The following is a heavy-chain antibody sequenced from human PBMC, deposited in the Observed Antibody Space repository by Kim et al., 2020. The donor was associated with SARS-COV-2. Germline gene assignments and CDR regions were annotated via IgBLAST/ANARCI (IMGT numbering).Heavy chain of an antibody. V-gene: IGHV3-53*01. D-gene: IGHD3-22*01. CDR1: GFTVSSNY. Sequence: GGSLRLSCAASGFTVSSNYMSWVRQAPGKGLEWVSVIYSGGSTYYTDSVKGRFTISRDNSKNTLYLQMNSLRAEDTAVYYCARVGSYYDSSGYYYTGGFDYWGQGTLVTVSS. J-gene: IGHJ4*02. CDR3: ARVGSYYDSSGYYYTGGFDY. CDR2: IYSGGST.